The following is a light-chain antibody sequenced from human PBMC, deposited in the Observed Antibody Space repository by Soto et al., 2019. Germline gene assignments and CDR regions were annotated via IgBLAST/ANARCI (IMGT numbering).Light chain of an antibody. J-gene: IGKJ5*01. Sequence: IVMTHSPATLSVSPGEIAILSFGASLSVSSNLAWYQQKPGQAPRLLIYGASTRATGIPARFSGRGSGTEFTLTISSLQSEDFAVYYCQQHGGSPQITFGQGTRLEIK. V-gene: IGKV3-15*01. CDR2: GAS. CDR1: LSVSSN. CDR3: QQHGGSPQIT.